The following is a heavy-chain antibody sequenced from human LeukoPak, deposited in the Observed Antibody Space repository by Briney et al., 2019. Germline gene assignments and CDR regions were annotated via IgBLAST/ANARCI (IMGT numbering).Heavy chain of an antibody. J-gene: IGHJ5*02. CDR1: GFTFSSYW. D-gene: IGHD4-17*01. CDR3: ARGAFGDQHLYNWLDP. V-gene: IGHV3-7*01. CDR2: IKQDGSEK. Sequence: GGSLRLSCAASGFTFSSYWMSWVRQAPGKGLEWVANIKQDGSEKYYVDSVKGRFTISRDNAKNSLYLQMNSLRAEDTAVYYCARGAFGDQHLYNWLDPWGQGTLVTVSS.